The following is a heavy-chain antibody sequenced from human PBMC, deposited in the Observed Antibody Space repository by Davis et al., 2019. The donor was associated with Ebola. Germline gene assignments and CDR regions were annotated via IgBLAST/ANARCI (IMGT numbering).Heavy chain of an antibody. J-gene: IGHJ4*02. CDR3: VKGGWQQYFDY. V-gene: IGHV3-53*01. D-gene: IGHD6-13*01. CDR2: IYGGGST. CDR1: GLTFSSYW. Sequence: GALKISCAASGLTFSSYWMSWVRQAPGKGLEWVSVIYGGGSTYYADSVKGRFTISRDNSKNTLYLQMNSLRAEDTAVYYCVKGGWQQYFDYWGQGTLVTVSS.